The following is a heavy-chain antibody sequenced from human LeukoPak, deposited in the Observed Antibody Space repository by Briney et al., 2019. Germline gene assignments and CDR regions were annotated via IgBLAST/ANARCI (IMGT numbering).Heavy chain of an antibody. CDR3: ARGAWKGYCSGGSCYALLNLDV. CDR1: GFTFSSYA. Sequence: TGGSLRLSCAASGFTFSSYAMHWVRQAPGKGLEWVAVISYDGSNKYYADSVKGRFTICRYNSKNTLYVQMNRLRGEDTAVYYCARGAWKGYCSGGSCYALLNLDVWGKGTKVTVSS. J-gene: IGHJ6*04. D-gene: IGHD2-15*01. CDR2: ISYDGSNK. V-gene: IGHV3-30*01.